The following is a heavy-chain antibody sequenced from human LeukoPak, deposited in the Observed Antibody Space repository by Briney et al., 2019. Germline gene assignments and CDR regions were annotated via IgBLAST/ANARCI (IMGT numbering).Heavy chain of an antibody. CDR1: GYTFTGYY. D-gene: IGHD1-26*01. Sequence: GASVKVSRKASGYTFTGYYMHWVRQAPGQGLEWMGWINPNSGGTNYAQKFQGRVTMTRDTSISTAYMELSRLRSDDTAVYYCAPLSHLSGSYQFDYWGQGTLVTVSS. J-gene: IGHJ4*02. CDR2: INPNSGGT. CDR3: APLSHLSGSYQFDY. V-gene: IGHV1-2*02.